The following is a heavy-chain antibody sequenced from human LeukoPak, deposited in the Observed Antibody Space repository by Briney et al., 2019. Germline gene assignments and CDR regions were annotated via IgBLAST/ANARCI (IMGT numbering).Heavy chain of an antibody. D-gene: IGHD2/OR15-2a*01. V-gene: IGHV3-23*01. Sequence: PGGSLRLSCAASGFTFSIYAMSWLRQAPGKGLEWVSVISGSGGSTYYADSVEGRFTISRDNSKNTLYLQMNSLRAEDTAVYYCAKDVRRSFYYFDYWGQGTLVTVSS. CDR2: ISGSGGST. CDR3: AKDVRRSFYYFDY. CDR1: GFTFSIYA. J-gene: IGHJ4*02.